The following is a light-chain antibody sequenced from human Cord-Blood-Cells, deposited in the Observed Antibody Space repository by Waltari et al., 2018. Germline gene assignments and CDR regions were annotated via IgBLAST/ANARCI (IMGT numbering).Light chain of an antibody. Sequence: EIVLTHSPATLSLSPGERATLSCRASQSVSSYLAWYQQKPGQALRLHIYDASNRATGIPARFSGSGSGTDFTLTSSSLEPEDFAVYYCQQRSNWVTFGGGTKVEIK. CDR2: DAS. CDR3: QQRSNWVT. CDR1: QSVSSY. J-gene: IGKJ4*01. V-gene: IGKV3-11*01.